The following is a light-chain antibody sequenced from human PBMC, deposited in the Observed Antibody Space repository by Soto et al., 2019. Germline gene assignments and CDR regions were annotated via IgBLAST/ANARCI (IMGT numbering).Light chain of an antibody. J-gene: IGKJ1*01. CDR2: DAS. CDR1: PSVSSD. V-gene: IGKV3-11*01. Sequence: EIVLTQSPATLSLSPGDRATLSCRASPSVSSDLAWYQQKPGQAPRLLIYDASNRATGIPARFSGGGSGTDFTLTISILEPEDFAVYYCQQRSNWPWTFGQGTKVEIK. CDR3: QQRSNWPWT.